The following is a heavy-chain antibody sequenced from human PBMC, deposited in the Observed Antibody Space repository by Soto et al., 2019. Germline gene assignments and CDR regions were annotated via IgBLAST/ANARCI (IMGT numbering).Heavy chain of an antibody. Sequence: SETLSLTCTVCGGSINSGGYYWSWIRQHPGKGLEWIGYIYYSGSTYYNPSLKSRVTISIDTSKNQFSLKLSSVTAADTAVYYCARAQTIFGIITVFDYWGQGTLVTVSS. J-gene: IGHJ4*02. CDR2: IYYSGST. D-gene: IGHD3-3*01. V-gene: IGHV4-31*03. CDR3: ARAQTIFGIITVFDY. CDR1: GGSINSGGYY.